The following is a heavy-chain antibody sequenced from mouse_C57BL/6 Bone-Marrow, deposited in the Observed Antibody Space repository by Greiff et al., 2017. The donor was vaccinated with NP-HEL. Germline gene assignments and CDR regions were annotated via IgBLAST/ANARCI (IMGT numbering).Heavy chain of an antibody. V-gene: IGHV1-54*01. CDR3: ARVYYGSSYFDY. J-gene: IGHJ2*01. CDR1: GYAFTNYL. CDR2: INPGSGGT. D-gene: IGHD1-1*01. Sequence: QVQLKQSGAELVRPGTSVKVSCKASGYAFTNYLIEWVKQRPGQGLEWIGVINPGSGGTNYNEKFKGKATLTADKSSSTAYMQLSSLTSEDSAVYFCARVYYGSSYFDYWGQGTTLTVSS.